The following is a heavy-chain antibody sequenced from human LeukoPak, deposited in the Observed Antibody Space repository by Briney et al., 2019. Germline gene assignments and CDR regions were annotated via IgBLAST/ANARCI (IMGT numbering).Heavy chain of an antibody. D-gene: IGHD3-10*01. Sequence: SETLSLTCTVSGGSISSGGYYWSWIRQHPGKGLEWIGYIYYSGSTYCNPSLKSRVTISVDTSKNQFSLKLSSVTAADTAVYYCASGPGSLWFGERHYYYYGMDVWGQGTTVTVSS. CDR3: ASGPGSLWFGERHYYYYGMDV. V-gene: IGHV4-31*03. CDR2: IYYSGST. CDR1: GGSISSGGYY. J-gene: IGHJ6*02.